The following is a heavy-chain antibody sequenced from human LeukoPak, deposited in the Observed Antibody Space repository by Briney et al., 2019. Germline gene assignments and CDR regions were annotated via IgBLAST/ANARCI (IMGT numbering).Heavy chain of an antibody. J-gene: IGHJ6*02. Sequence: ASVKVSCKASGYTFTSYDINWVRQATGQGLEWMGWMNPNSGNTGYAQKFQGRVTMTRNTSISTAYMELSSLRSEDTAVYYCARLWDNTVTTGRGYYYYYGMDVWGQGTTVTVSS. D-gene: IGHD4-4*01. V-gene: IGHV1-8*01. CDR2: MNPNSGNT. CDR3: ARLWDNTVTTGRGYYYYYGMDV. CDR1: GYTFTSYD.